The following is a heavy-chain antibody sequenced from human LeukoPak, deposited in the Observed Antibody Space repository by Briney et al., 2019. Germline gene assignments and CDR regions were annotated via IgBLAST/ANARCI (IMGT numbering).Heavy chain of an antibody. CDR3: ARGLSATMIVVVITGIPNYFDY. J-gene: IGHJ4*02. CDR2: INHSGST. V-gene: IGHV4-34*01. D-gene: IGHD3-22*01. Sequence: SETLSLTCAVYGGSFSGYYWSWIRQPPGKGLEWIGEINHSGSTNYNPSLKSRVTISVGTSKNQFSLKLSSVTAADTAVYYCARGLSATMIVVVITGIPNYFDYWGQGTLVTVSS. CDR1: GGSFSGYY.